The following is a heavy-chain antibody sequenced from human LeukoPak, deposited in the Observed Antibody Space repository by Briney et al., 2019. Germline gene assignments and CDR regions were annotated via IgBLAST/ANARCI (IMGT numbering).Heavy chain of an antibody. Sequence: PSETLSLTCTVSGGSISSGSYYWVWIRQPPGKGLEWIGCIYYSGSTYYNPSLKSRVTISVDTSKNQFSLKLSSVTPADPGEYDCARHLPDLSPSSSSGLNVAIDIWGQGTMVTVSS. D-gene: IGHD6-13*01. J-gene: IGHJ3*02. CDR2: IYYSGST. CDR3: ARHLPDLSPSSSSGLNVAIDI. CDR1: GGSISSGSYY. V-gene: IGHV4-39*01.